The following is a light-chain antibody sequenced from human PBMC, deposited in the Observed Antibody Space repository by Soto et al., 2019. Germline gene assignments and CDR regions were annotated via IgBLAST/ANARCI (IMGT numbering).Light chain of an antibody. CDR3: QQYNNWPPLT. J-gene: IGKJ4*01. CDR1: QSVTSK. CDR2: GAS. Sequence: EIVMTQSPATLSVSPGERATLSCRASQSVTSKLGWYQQKPGQAPRLLIYGASTRATGIPARFSGSGSGTEFTLTISNLQSEDFAVYYCQQYNNWPPLTFSGGTKLEIK. V-gene: IGKV3-15*01.